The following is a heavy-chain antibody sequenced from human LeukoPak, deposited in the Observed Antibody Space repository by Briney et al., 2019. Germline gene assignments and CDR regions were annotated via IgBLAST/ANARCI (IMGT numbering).Heavy chain of an antibody. D-gene: IGHD3-10*01. J-gene: IGHJ4*02. V-gene: IGHV4-34*01. CDR1: GGSFSGYY. CDR2: INHSGST. CDR3: ARTYGSGSYYVY. Sequence: PSETLSLTCAVYGGSFSGYYWSWIRQPPGKGLEWIGEINHSGSTNYNPSLKSRVTISVDTSKNQFSLKLSFVTAADTAVYYCARTYGSGSYYVYWGQGTLVTVSS.